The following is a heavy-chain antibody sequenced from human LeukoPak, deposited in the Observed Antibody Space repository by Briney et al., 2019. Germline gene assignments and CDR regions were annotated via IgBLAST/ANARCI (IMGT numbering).Heavy chain of an antibody. D-gene: IGHD3-22*01. Sequence: SETLSLTCTVSGGSISSYYWSWIRQPPGKGLEWIGCIYYSGSTNYNPSLKSRVTISVDTSKNQFSLKLSSVTAADTAVYYCASMTYYYDSSGYYPNAFDIWGQGTMVTVSS. CDR1: GGSISSYY. CDR2: IYYSGST. V-gene: IGHV4-59*01. J-gene: IGHJ3*02. CDR3: ASMTYYYDSSGYYPNAFDI.